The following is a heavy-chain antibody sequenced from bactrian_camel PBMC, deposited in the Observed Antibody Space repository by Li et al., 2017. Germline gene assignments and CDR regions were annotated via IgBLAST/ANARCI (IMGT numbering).Heavy chain of an antibody. Sequence: EVQLVESGGGSVQAGGSLRLSCKASRYVSNSHSMGWARRAPGKGREGVASIDANGRTRYADFVKGRFSISRDNTDNTLYLQMNSLNPEDTAMYYCAADDALGGSWFSPLNRPYNHWGQGTQVTVS. CDR1: RYVSNSHS. D-gene: IGHD6*01. V-gene: IGHV3S42*01. CDR3: AADDALGGSWFSPLNRPYNH. J-gene: IGHJ4*01. CDR2: IDANGRT.